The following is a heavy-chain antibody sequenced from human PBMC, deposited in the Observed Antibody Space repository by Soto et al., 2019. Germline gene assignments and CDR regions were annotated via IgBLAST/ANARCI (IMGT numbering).Heavy chain of an antibody. D-gene: IGHD6-13*01. CDR3: ARGPAAGTGGYFDY. V-gene: IGHV4-34*01. CDR1: GGSFSSYY. Sequence: SETLSLTCAVYGGSFSSYYWSWIRQPPGKGLEWIGEINHSGSTNYNPSLKSRVTISVDTSKNQFSLKLSSVTAADTAVYYCARGPAAGTGGYFDYWGQGTLVTVSS. CDR2: INHSGST. J-gene: IGHJ4*02.